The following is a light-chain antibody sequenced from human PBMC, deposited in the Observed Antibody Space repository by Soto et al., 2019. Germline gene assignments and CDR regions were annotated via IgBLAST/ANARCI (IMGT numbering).Light chain of an antibody. V-gene: IGLV2-14*01. CDR2: DVS. Sequence: QSVLTQSASVSGSPGQSITISCTGTSSDVGGYNYVSWYQQHPGKAPKLIIYDVSNRPSGVSTRCSGSKSGNTASLTISGIQAEDEADYSCSSYTSTNSWVFGGGTKLTVL. J-gene: IGLJ3*02. CDR1: SSDVGGYNY. CDR3: SSYTSTNSWV.